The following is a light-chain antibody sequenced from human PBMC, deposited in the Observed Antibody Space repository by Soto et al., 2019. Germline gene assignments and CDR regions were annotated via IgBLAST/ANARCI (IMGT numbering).Light chain of an antibody. CDR1: QSVITY. CDR3: QQRGNWPLT. CDR2: DTS. J-gene: IGKJ4*01. V-gene: IGKV3-11*01. Sequence: ESVLTQSPATLSLSPGERATLSCRASQSVITYLAWYQQKPGQAPRLLIYDTSSRATGIPARFTGSGSGTDFTLTISSLEPEDFAVYYCQQRGNWPLTFGGGTKVEIK.